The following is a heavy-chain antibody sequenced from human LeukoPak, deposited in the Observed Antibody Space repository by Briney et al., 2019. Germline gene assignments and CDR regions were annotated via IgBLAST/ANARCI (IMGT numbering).Heavy chain of an antibody. Sequence: GGSLRLSCAASGFTFSDYYMSWIRQAPGKGLEWVSYISSSGSTIYYADSVKGRFTISRDNAKNSLYLQMNSLRAEDTAVYYCARDPPPVLRYFDWSPGDAFDIWGQGTMVTVSS. CDR1: GFTFSDYY. CDR3: ARDPPPVLRYFDWSPGDAFDI. D-gene: IGHD3-9*01. J-gene: IGHJ3*02. CDR2: ISSSGSTI. V-gene: IGHV3-11*04.